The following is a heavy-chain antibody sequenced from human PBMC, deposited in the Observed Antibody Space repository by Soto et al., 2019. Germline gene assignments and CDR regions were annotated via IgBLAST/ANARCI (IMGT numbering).Heavy chain of an antibody. D-gene: IGHD4-17*01. CDR2: ISNTGGST. J-gene: IGHJ5*02. V-gene: IGHV3-23*01. CDR3: AKDTVGGWISHGYDH. CDR1: GFPFSGYA. Sequence: GGSLRLSCAASGFPFSGYAMSWVRQAPGKGLEWVSGISNTGGSTFYADSVKGRFTISRDNSENKLYLQMNSLKAEDTAVYFCAKDTVGGWISHGYDHWGQGSRVTVSS.